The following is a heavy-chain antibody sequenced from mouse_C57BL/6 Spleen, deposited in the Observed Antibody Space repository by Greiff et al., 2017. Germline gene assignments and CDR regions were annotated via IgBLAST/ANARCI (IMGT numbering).Heavy chain of an antibody. CDR3: TREDSWFAY. Sequence: EVKLMESGDGLVKPGGSLKLSCAASGFTFSSYAMSWVRQTPEKRLEWVAYISSGGDYIYYADTVKGRFTISRDNARNTLYLQMSSLKSEDTAMYYCTREDSWFAYWGQGTLVTVSA. J-gene: IGHJ3*01. CDR2: ISSGGDYI. V-gene: IGHV5-9-1*02. CDR1: GFTFSSYA. D-gene: IGHD3-3*01.